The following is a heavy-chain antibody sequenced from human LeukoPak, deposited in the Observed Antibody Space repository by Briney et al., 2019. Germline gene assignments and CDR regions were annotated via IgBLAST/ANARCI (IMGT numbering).Heavy chain of an antibody. J-gene: IGHJ4*02. D-gene: IGHD4-23*01. V-gene: IGHV3-23*01. CDR2: ISGSGGRT. CDR1: GFTFSSYA. CDR3: ANDYGANSAPYSAH. Sequence: GGSLRLSCAASGFTFSSYAMYWVRQASGKGLEWVSAISGSGGRTYYADSVKGRFTISRDNSKNTLYLQMDSLRAEDTAVYYCANDYGANSAPYSAHWGQGTLVTVSS.